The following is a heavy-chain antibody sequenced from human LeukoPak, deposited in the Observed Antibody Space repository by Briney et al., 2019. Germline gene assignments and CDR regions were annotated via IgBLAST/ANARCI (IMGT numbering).Heavy chain of an antibody. J-gene: IGHJ4*02. CDR3: ASDIVGATAFDY. Sequence: GGSLRLSCAASGFTFSSYAMRWVRQAPGKGLEWLAVISYDGSNKYYADSAKGRFTPSRDNSKNTLYLQMTSMRAEDTAVYYCASDIVGATAFDYWGQGTLVTVSS. V-gene: IGHV3-30-3*01. CDR2: ISYDGSNK. CDR1: GFTFSSYA. D-gene: IGHD1-26*01.